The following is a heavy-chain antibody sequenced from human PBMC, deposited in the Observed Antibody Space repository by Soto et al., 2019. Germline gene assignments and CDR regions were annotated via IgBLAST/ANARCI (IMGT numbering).Heavy chain of an antibody. CDR2: IIPIFGIA. V-gene: IGHV1-69*08. CDR1: GGTFSRYS. D-gene: IGHD2-2*01. CDR3: AREDGDGETGLVPAAIDGMDV. J-gene: IGHJ6*02. Sequence: QVQLVQSGAEVKKPGSSVKVSCKASGGTFSRYSITWVRQAPGHGLEWIGRIIPIFGIASYAQKFQGRVTITADDSTSTAYMELSSRRSDDTAVYYWAREDGDGETGLVPAAIDGMDVWGQGTTVTVSS.